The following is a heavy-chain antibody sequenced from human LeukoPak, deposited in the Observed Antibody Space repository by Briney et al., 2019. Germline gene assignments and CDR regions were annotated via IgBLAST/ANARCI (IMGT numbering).Heavy chain of an antibody. D-gene: IGHD4-11*01. CDR3: ARVSSYSPYFDY. CDR1: GFTVSSNY. Sequence: GGSLRLSCAASGFTVSSNYMSWVRQAPGKGLEWVSVIYSGGSTYYADSVKGRFTTSRDNSKNTLYLQMSSLRAEDTAVYYCARVSSYSPYFDYWGQGTLVTVSS. CDR2: IYSGGST. J-gene: IGHJ4*02. V-gene: IGHV3-66*02.